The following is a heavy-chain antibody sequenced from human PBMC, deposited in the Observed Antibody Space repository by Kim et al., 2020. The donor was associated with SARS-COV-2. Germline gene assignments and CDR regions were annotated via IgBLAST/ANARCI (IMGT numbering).Heavy chain of an antibody. V-gene: IGHV3-53*01. CDR2: GGST. D-gene: IGHD2-15*01. CDR3: ARGWWFDP. Sequence: GGSTYYADSVKGRFTISRDNSKNTLYLQMNSLRAEDTAVYYCARGWWFDPWGQGTLVTVSS. J-gene: IGHJ5*02.